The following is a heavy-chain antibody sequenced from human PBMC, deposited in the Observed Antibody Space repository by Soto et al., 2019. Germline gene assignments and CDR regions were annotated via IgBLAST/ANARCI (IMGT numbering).Heavy chain of an antibody. Sequence: QVQLQESGPGLVKPSETLSLTCTVSGGSISGYFWSWIRQPPGKGLQWIGNIYNSGNTNYNPSLMSRVTISVDTPKNQGSLTLTSVTAADTAVYFCAAPPRYWGQGILVAVSS. D-gene: IGHD6-6*01. CDR2: IYNSGNT. CDR1: GGSISGYF. J-gene: IGHJ4*02. V-gene: IGHV4-59*01. CDR3: AAPPRY.